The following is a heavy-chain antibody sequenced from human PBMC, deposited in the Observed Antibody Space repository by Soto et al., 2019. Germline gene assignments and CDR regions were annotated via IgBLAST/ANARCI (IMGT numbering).Heavy chain of an antibody. CDR1: GYSFTSYW. D-gene: IGHD2-21*01. Sequence: EVQLVQSGAEVKKPGESLKISCKGSGYSFTSYWIVWVRQMPGKGLEWMGIIYPGDSETRYSPSLQGQVTMSADKSTSTAYLQWSSLKASDTAMYYCARRSYCDGGRPRRPYDYYGMDVWGQGTTVTVSS. CDR3: ARRSYCDGGRPRRPYDYYGMDV. J-gene: IGHJ6*02. V-gene: IGHV5-51*01. CDR2: IYPGDSET.